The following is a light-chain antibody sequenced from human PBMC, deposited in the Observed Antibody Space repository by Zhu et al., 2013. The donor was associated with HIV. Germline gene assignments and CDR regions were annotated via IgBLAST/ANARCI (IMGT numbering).Light chain of an antibody. V-gene: IGKV3-20*01. CDR2: GAS. CDR3: QQYGSSPYT. J-gene: IGKJ2*01. CDR1: QSVIANY. Sequence: EIVLTQSPASLSLSPGERATLSCRASQSVIANYLAWYQQKPAQAPRLLIYGASTRATGIPDRFSGSGSGTDFTLTITKLEPEDFAVYYCQQYGSSPYTFGQGTTLEI.